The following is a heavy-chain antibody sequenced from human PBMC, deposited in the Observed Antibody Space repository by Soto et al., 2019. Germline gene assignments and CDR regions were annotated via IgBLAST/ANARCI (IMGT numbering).Heavy chain of an antibody. Sequence: QVQLVESGGGVVQPGMSLRLSCAASGFTFSVYGMHWVRQAPGKGLEWVAVIWNDGSNKYYGDSVKGRFTISRDNYKNTLYLDMNSLRAVDTGAYYWARAVGPFDYWGQGTLVTVSS. V-gene: IGHV3-33*01. D-gene: IGHD3-16*01. J-gene: IGHJ4*02. CDR1: GFTFSVYG. CDR2: IWNDGSNK. CDR3: ARAVGPFDY.